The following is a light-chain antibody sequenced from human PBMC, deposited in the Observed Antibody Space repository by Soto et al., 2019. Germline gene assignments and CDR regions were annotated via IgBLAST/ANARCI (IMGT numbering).Light chain of an antibody. CDR2: DVY. Sequence: QSVLTQPRSASGSPGQSVAISCTGTSSDVGGYNYVSWYQQHPGKVPKLIIFDVYKRPSGVPDRFSGSKSGSTASLTISGLQADDEAVYYWCSYASGFYVVGTGTKVTVL. J-gene: IGLJ1*01. CDR1: SSDVGGYNY. V-gene: IGLV2-11*01. CDR3: CSYASGFYV.